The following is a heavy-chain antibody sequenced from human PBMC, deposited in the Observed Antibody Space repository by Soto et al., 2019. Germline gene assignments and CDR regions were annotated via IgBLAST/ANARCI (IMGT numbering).Heavy chain of an antibody. J-gene: IGHJ3*02. V-gene: IGHV1-18*01. Sequence: QVQLVQSGAEVKKPGASVKVSCKASGYTFTSYGISWVRQAPGQGLEWMGWISAYNGNTNYAQKLQGRVTLNTDTSTSTAYMQLRSLSSDDTAVYYCARDSYYYDSSGYYPPDDAFDIWGQGTMVTVSS. CDR1: GYTFTSYG. D-gene: IGHD3-22*01. CDR3: ARDSYYYDSSGYYPPDDAFDI. CDR2: ISAYNGNT.